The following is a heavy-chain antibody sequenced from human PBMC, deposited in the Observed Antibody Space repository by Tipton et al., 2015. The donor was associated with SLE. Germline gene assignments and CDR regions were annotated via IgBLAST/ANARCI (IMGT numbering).Heavy chain of an antibody. D-gene: IGHD3-10*01. Sequence: QSGPEVKKPGSSVKVSCKASGGTFSSYAISWVRQAPGQGLEWMGAIVPMYGPANYAQNFQGRVTITADESTRTAYMELSSLRSEDTAVYYCAQNLWFREYRRYYFDYWGQGTLVTVSS. J-gene: IGHJ4*02. CDR1: GGTFSSYA. CDR2: IVPMYGPA. V-gene: IGHV1-69*01. CDR3: AQNLWFREYRRYYFDY.